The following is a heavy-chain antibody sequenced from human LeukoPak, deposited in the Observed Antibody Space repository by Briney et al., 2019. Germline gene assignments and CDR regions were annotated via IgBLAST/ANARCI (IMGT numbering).Heavy chain of an antibody. CDR1: GFTFSSCA. CDR3: AKDVRTMIRGTFDP. D-gene: IGHD3-10*01. Sequence: GGSLRLSCATSGFTFSSCAMSWVRQAPGKGLEWVSAISGSGGSTYYADSVKGRFTISRDNSKNTLYLQMSSLRAEDTAIYYCAKDVRTMIRGTFDPWGQGTLVTVSS. CDR2: ISGSGGST. V-gene: IGHV3-23*01. J-gene: IGHJ5*02.